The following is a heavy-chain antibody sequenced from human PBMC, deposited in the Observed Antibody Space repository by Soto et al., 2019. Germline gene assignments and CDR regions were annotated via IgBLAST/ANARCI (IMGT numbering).Heavy chain of an antibody. J-gene: IGHJ4*02. D-gene: IGHD3-10*01. V-gene: IGHV4-31*11. CDR2: IYYSGST. CDR3: AGVRGINVFDY. CDR1: GGSISSGGYY. Sequence: PSETLSLTCAVSGGSISSGGYYWSWISQHPGKGLEWIGYIYYSGSTYYNPSLKSRVTISVDTSKNQFSLKLSSVTAADTAVYYCAGVRGINVFDYWGQGTLVTVSS.